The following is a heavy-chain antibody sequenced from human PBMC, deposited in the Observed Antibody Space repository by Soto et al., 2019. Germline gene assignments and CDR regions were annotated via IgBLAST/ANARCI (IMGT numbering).Heavy chain of an antibody. CDR1: GYKFGSAW. J-gene: IGHJ4*02. V-gene: IGHV5-51*01. Sequence: GESLKISCKGVGYKFGSAWIGWVRQMPGKGLEWMGIIKPGTSDIRYSPSCRGHVTISADEAVSTAYLQWSSLKASDTAMYYCARQLSHICDSWGQGTLVTAPQ. CDR3: ARQLSHICDS. D-gene: IGHD3-3*02. CDR2: IKPGTSDI.